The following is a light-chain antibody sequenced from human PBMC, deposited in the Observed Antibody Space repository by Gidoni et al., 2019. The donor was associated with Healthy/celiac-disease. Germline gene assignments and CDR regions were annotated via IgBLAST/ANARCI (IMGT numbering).Light chain of an antibody. V-gene: IGLV2-23*01. Sequence: QSALTPPASVSGSPGQSIAISCTGTSSDVGSYNLVSWYQQHPGKAPKLMIYEGSKRPLGVSNRFSCSKSGNTASLTISGLQAEDEADYYCCSYAGSSTLVFGGGTKLTVL. CDR1: SSDVGSYNL. J-gene: IGLJ2*01. CDR3: CSYAGSSTLV. CDR2: EGS.